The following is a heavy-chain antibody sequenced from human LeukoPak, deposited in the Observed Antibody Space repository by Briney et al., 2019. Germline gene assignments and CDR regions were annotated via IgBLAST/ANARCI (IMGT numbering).Heavy chain of an antibody. CDR2: INSNSGAT. J-gene: IGHJ4*02. Sequence: ASVKVSCKASGYTFVAYYLHWVRQAPGQGLEWMGWINSNSGATNYAQHFQGRVTMTRDPSISTVFMELRSLRYDDTAIYYCTRDVGSGSPNRGGFDSWGQGTLVSVSS. CDR1: GYTFVAYY. D-gene: IGHD3-22*01. V-gene: IGHV1-2*02. CDR3: TRDVGSGSPNRGGFDS.